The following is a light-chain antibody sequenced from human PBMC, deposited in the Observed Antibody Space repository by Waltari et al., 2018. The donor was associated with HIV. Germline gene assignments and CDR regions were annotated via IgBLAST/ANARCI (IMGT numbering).Light chain of an antibody. CDR3: QQYYSTPLT. Sequence: DIVMTQSPDSLAVSLGERATINCKSSQSVSYSSNNKNYLVWYQQKPGQPPKLLIYWASTRESGVPDRFSGSGSGTDFTLTISSLQAEDVAVYYCQQYYSTPLTFGQGTKLEIK. CDR2: WAS. V-gene: IGKV4-1*01. CDR1: QSVSYSSNNKNY. J-gene: IGKJ2*01.